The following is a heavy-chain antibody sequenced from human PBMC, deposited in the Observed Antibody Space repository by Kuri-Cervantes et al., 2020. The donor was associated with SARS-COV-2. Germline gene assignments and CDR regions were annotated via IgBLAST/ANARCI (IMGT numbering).Heavy chain of an antibody. CDR2: INPDTGNA. CDR1: GYTFTTSD. V-gene: IGHV1-8*02. CDR3: ARDSGDWNPDGFDI. D-gene: IGHD1-1*01. Sequence: ASVKVSCKAAGYTFTTSDINWVRQATGQGLEWRGWINPDTGNAGYAQKFQGRVTVTRDTSTSTAFMELSSLRTDDTAVYYCARDSGDWNPDGFDIWGQGTMVTVSS. J-gene: IGHJ3*02.